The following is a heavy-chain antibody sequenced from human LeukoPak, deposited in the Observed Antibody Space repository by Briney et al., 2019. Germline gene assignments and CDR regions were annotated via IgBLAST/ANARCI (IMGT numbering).Heavy chain of an antibody. CDR3: ARVSVPIAAAGPDDY. V-gene: IGHV1-2*02. Sequence: ASVKVSCKASGYTFTGYYMHWVRQAPGQGLEWMGWINPNSGGTNYAQKFQGRVTMTRDTSISTAYMELSRLRSDDTAVYSCARVSVPIAAAGPDDYWGQGTLVTVSS. D-gene: IGHD6-13*01. CDR1: GYTFTGYY. CDR2: INPNSGGT. J-gene: IGHJ4*02.